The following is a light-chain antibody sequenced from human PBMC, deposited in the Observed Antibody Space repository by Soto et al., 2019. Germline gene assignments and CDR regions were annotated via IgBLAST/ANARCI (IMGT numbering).Light chain of an antibody. CDR3: QQXGSSIT. V-gene: IGKV3-20*01. CDR2: GAS. CDR1: QSVSSSY. J-gene: IGKJ5*01. Sequence: ESVLTQSPGTLSLSPGERATLSCRASQSVSSSYLAWYQQKPGQAPRLLIHGASSRATGIPDRFSGSGSGTDFTLTISRLEPEDFAVYYCQQXGSSITFGQGTRLE.